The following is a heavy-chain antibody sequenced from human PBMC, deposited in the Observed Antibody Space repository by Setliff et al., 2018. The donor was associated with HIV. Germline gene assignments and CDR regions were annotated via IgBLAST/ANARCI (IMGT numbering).Heavy chain of an antibody. V-gene: IGHV1-69*04. Sequence: SVKVSCKTSGSTFNNYAINWVRQAPAQGLEWMGSIIPMLDMVNYAQRFQGRIAITADKSTDTVYIYLTSLRSEDTAVYFCARRSCTSGTCHHDSYFYMDVWGKGTAVTVSS. CDR2: IIPMLDMV. D-gene: IGHD5-12*01. J-gene: IGHJ6*03. CDR3: ARRSCTSGTCHHDSYFYMDV. CDR1: GSTFNNYA.